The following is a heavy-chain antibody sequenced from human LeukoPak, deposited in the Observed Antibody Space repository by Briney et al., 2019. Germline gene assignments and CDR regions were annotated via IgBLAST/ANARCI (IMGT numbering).Heavy chain of an antibody. V-gene: IGHV4-59*01. CDR1: GGSISSYY. CDR3: AKYYYDSGSLSK. Sequence: PSETLSLTCTVSGGSISSYYWSWIRQPPGKGLEWIGYIYYSGSTNYNPSLKSRVTISVDTSKNQFSLNLSSVTAADTAVYYCAKYYYDSGSLSKWGQGTLVTVSS. D-gene: IGHD3-10*01. CDR2: IYYSGST. J-gene: IGHJ4*02.